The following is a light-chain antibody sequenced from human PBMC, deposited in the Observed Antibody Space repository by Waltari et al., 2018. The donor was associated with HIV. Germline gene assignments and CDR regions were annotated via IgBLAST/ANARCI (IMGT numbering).Light chain of an antibody. V-gene: IGLV3-21*02. Sequence: SSVLTQPPSVSVAPGQTARIPCGGANIGSKSVHWYQQRPGQAPVLVVYDDRVRPSGIPERFSGSNSGNTATLTISRVEAGDEADYYCHVWNSTSDLGVFGGGTQLTVL. CDR3: HVWNSTSDLGV. CDR1: NIGSKS. J-gene: IGLJ7*01. CDR2: DDR.